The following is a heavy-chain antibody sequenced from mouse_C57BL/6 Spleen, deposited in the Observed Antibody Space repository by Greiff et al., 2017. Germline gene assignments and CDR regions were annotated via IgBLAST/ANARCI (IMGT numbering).Heavy chain of an antibody. Sequence: DVKLVESGPELVKPGASVKIPCKASGYTFTDYNMDWVKQSHGKSLEWIGDINPNNGGTIYNQKFKGKATLTVDKSSSTAYMELRSLTSEDTAVYYCARGRGDYLAYWGQGTLVTVSA. CDR2: INPNNGGT. D-gene: IGHD2-4*01. J-gene: IGHJ3*01. CDR3: ARGRGDYLAY. V-gene: IGHV1-18*01. CDR1: GYTFTDYN.